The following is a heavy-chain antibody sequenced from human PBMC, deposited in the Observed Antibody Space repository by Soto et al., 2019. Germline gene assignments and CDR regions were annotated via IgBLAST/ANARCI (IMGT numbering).Heavy chain of an antibody. J-gene: IGHJ4*02. CDR3: ARREDTAMVRGGFDY. CDR1: GYSFTSYW. Sequence: GESLKISCKGSGYSFTSYWIGWVRQMPGKGLEWMGIIYPGDSDTRYSPSFQGQVTISADKSISTAYLQWSSLKASDTAMYYCARREDTAMVRGGFDYWGQGTLVTVSS. CDR2: IYPGDSDT. D-gene: IGHD5-18*01. V-gene: IGHV5-51*01.